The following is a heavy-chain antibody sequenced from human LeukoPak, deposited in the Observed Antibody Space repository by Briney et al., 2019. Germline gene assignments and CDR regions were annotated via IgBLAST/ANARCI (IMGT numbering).Heavy chain of an antibody. V-gene: IGHV4-59*08. Sequence: PAETLRLTCTVSGGSISSYYWSWIRQPPGKGLEWIGYIYYSGSTNYNPSLKSRVTISVDTSKNQFSLKLSSVTAADTAVYYCARHDDFWSGYSFDYWGQGNPVTLSS. CDR1: GGSISSYY. CDR2: IYYSGST. J-gene: IGHJ4*02. D-gene: IGHD3-3*01. CDR3: ARHDDFWSGYSFDY.